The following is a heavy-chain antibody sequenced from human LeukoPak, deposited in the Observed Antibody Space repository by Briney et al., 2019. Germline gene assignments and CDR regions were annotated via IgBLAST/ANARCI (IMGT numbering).Heavy chain of an antibody. Sequence: RSGGSLRLSCAASGFTFDDYTMHWVRQAPGKGLEWVSLITWDGGSTYYADSVKGRFTISRDNSKNSLYLQMNSLRTEDAALYYCAKGKNTGSYLSHVDYWGQGTLVTVSS. CDR2: ITWDGGST. CDR3: AKGKNTGSYLSHVDY. CDR1: GFTFDDYT. V-gene: IGHV3-43*01. D-gene: IGHD3-10*01. J-gene: IGHJ4*02.